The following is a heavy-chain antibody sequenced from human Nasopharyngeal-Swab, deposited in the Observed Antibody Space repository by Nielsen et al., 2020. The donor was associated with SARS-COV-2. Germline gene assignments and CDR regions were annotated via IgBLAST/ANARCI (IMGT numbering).Heavy chain of an antibody. D-gene: IGHD3-10*01. CDR1: GDSISTSSYY. CDR3: ARGREVRGVIITPYGMDV. J-gene: IGHJ6*02. Sequence: SETLSLTCTVSGDSISTSSYYWGWIRQPPGKGLEWIGYIYYSGSTNYNPSLKSRVTISVDTSKNQFSLKLSSVTAADTAVYYCARGREVRGVIITPYGMDVWGQGTTVTVSS. V-gene: IGHV4-61*05. CDR2: IYYSGST.